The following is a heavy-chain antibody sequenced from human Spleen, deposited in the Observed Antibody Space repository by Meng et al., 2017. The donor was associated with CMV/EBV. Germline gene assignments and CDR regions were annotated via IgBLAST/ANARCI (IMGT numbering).Heavy chain of an antibody. CDR2: VYHSGST. Sequence: SETLSLTCTVSGYSISSGYYWGWIRQPPGKGLEWIGSVYHSGSTYYNPSLKSRVTISVDTYKNQFSLKLSSVTAADTAVYYCARDSNRGEYYYYGLDVWGQGTTVTVSS. V-gene: IGHV4-38-2*02. CDR3: ARDSNRGEYYYYGLDV. J-gene: IGHJ6*02. D-gene: IGHD3-10*01. CDR1: GYSISSGYY.